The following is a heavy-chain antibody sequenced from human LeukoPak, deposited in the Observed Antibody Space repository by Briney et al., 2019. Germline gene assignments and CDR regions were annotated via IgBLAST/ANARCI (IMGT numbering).Heavy chain of an antibody. CDR3: AKDRSSTIFGVVPHAFDI. D-gene: IGHD3-3*01. V-gene: IGHV3-23*01. Sequence: GGSLRLSCTASGLTFSDYWMSWVRQVPGKGLEWVSAISGSGGSTYYADSVKGRFTISRDNSKNTLYLQMNSLRAEDTAVYYCAKDRSSTIFGVVPHAFDIWGQGTMVTVSS. CDR2: ISGSGGST. CDR1: GLTFSDYW. J-gene: IGHJ3*02.